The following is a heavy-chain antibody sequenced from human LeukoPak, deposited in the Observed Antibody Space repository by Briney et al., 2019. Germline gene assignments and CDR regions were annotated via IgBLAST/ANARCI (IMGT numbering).Heavy chain of an antibody. CDR3: VRGLTTVATWLYL. D-gene: IGHD4-23*01. CDR2: ISPNSGDI. V-gene: IGHV1-2*02. CDR1: GYTFTGYL. Sequence: GASVKVSCKASGYTFTGYLMHWVRQAPGQGLEWMGWISPNSGDIKYAQNFQGRVTMTRDTSISTAYMEVSRLRSDDTAVYYCVRGLTTVATWLYLWGRGTLVTVSS. J-gene: IGHJ2*01.